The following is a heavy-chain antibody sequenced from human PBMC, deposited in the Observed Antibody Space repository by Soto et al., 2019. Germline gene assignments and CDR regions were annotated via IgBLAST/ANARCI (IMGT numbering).Heavy chain of an antibody. CDR3: ARDLKGSSSWYYFDY. V-gene: IGHV4-31*03. D-gene: IGHD6-13*01. Sequence: SETLSLTCTVSGGSISSGGYYWSWIRQHPGKGLEWIGYIYYSGSTYYNPSLKSRVTISVDTSKNQFSLKLSSVTAADTAVYYCARDLKGSSSWYYFDYWGQGTLVTVSS. CDR1: GGSISSGGYY. J-gene: IGHJ4*02. CDR2: IYYSGST.